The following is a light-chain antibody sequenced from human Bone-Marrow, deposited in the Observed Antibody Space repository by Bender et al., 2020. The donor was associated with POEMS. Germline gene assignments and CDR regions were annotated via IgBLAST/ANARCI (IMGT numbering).Light chain of an antibody. Sequence: QSALTQPASVSGSPGQSITISCTGSSSDVGSCELVSCCQQHPGLAPKLVIYGGIERPSGVPDRFSGSKSGNTASLTISGLQAEDEADYYCCSYAGTYTWVFGGGTKLTVL. V-gene: IGLV2-23*01. CDR2: GGI. CDR3: CSYAGTYTWV. J-gene: IGLJ3*02. CDR1: SSDVGSCEL.